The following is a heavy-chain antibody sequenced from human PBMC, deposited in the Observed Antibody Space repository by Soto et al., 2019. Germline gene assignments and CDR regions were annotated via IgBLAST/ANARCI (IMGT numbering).Heavy chain of an antibody. D-gene: IGHD3-3*01. CDR1: GYTFTSYD. Sequence: GASVKVSCKASGYTFTSYDINWLRQATGQGLEWMGWMNPNSGNTGYAQKFQGRVTMTRNTSISTAYMELSSLRSEDTAVYYCARVLSIFGVVDYGMDVWGQGTTVTVSS. J-gene: IGHJ6*02. V-gene: IGHV1-8*01. CDR3: ARVLSIFGVVDYGMDV. CDR2: MNPNSGNT.